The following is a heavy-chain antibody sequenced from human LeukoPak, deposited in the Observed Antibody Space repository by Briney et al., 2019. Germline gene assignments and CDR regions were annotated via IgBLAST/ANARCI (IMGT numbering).Heavy chain of an antibody. D-gene: IGHD2-8*01. V-gene: IGHV4-59*01. CDR3: AETHGVP. Sequence: PSETLSLTCTVSGGSISSYYWSWIRQPPGKGLEWIGYIYYSGSTNYNPSLKSRVTISVDTSKNQFSLKLSSVTAEDTAVYYCAETHGVPWGQGTLVTVSS. CDR2: IYYSGST. CDR1: GGSISSYY. J-gene: IGHJ4*02.